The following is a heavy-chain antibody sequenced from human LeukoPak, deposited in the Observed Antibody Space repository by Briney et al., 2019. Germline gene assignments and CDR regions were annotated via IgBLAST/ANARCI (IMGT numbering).Heavy chain of an antibody. V-gene: IGHV3-49*04. D-gene: IGHD6-25*01. CDR3: TASSGFDY. CDR2: IRSKGYGGAA. CDR1: GLTFGNYA. J-gene: IGHJ4*02. Sequence: GGSLRLSCTASGLTFGNYAMSWVRQGPGKGLEWVGYIRSKGYGGAAEYAASVRGRFIISRDDSKSIAYLQMNSLKTEDTAVYYCTASSGFDYWGRGTLVTVSS.